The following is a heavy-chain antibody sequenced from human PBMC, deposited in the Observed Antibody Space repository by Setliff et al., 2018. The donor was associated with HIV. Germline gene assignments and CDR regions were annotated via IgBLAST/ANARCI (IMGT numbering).Heavy chain of an antibody. Sequence: GGSLRLSCAASGFTFSRYEMNWVRQAPGKGLGWVSYISNSVSTVYYADSVKGRFTISRDNAKDSMYLQMSSLRVEDTAVYYCAREGCGDGTCYAPDLWGQGTLVTVSS. V-gene: IGHV3-48*03. CDR2: ISNSVSTV. CDR1: GFTFSRYE. D-gene: IGHD2-15*01. CDR3: AREGCGDGTCYAPDL. J-gene: IGHJ4*02.